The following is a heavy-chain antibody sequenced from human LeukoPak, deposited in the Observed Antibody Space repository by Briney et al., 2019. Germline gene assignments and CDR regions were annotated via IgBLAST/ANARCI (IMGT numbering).Heavy chain of an antibody. CDR2: ISADIGNT. J-gene: IGHJ4*02. D-gene: IGHD2-15*01. V-gene: IGHV1-18*01. CDR1: GYTFPDYG. Sequence: ASVKVSCKASGYTFPDYGISWGRQAPGQGLEWMGWISADIGNTNYAQNFQGRVNMTRDRSTSTGYMELTSLTSDDTAVYYCARDRLGYCGYGSCLLFDNWGQGTLVTVSS. CDR3: ARDRLGYCGYGSCLLFDN.